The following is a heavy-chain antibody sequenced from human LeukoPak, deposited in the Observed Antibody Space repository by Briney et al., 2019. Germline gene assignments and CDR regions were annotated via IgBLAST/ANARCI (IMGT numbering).Heavy chain of an antibody. D-gene: IGHD5-24*01. J-gene: IGHJ6*02. V-gene: IGHV3-66*01. CDR3: ASRDKGYYYGMDV. CDR1: GFTVSSNY. Sequence: PGGSLRLSCAASGFTVSSNYMSWVRQAPGKGLEWVSLLYSGGSTYYADSVKGRFTISRDNSKNMLYLQMNSLRAEDTAVYYCASRDKGYYYGMDVWGQGTTVTVSS. CDR2: LYSGGST.